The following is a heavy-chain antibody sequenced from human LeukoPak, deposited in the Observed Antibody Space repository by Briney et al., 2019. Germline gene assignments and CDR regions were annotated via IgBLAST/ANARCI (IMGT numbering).Heavy chain of an antibody. V-gene: IGHV3-48*01. J-gene: IGHJ4*02. CDR1: GFTFSSYS. CDR2: ISSSSSTI. D-gene: IGHD2-2*01. CDR3: ARGDIVVVPAAIG. Sequence: GWSLRLSCAASGFTFSSYSMNWVRQAPGKGLEWVSYISSSSSTIYYADSVKGRFTISRDNAKNSLYLQMNSLRAEDTAVYYCARGDIVVVPAAIGWGQGTLVTVSS.